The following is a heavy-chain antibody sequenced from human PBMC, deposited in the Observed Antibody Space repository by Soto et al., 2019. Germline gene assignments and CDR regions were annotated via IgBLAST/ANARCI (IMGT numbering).Heavy chain of an antibody. CDR3: AVGYGGNSGLDY. D-gene: IGHD2-15*01. V-gene: IGHV1-69*13. Sequence: SVKVSCKASGGTFSSYAISWVRQAPGQGLEWMGGIIPIFGTANYAQKFRGRVTITADESTSTAYMELSSLRSEDTAVYYCAVGYGGNSGLDYWGQGTLVTVSS. CDR1: GGTFSSYA. J-gene: IGHJ4*02. CDR2: IIPIFGTA.